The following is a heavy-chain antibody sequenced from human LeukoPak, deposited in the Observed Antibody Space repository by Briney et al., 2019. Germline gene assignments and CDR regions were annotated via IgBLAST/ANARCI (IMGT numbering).Heavy chain of an antibody. V-gene: IGHV4-30-4*01. Sequence: SETLSLTCTVSGGSISSGDYYWSWIRQPPGKGLEWIGYIYYSGSTYYNPSLKSRVTISVDTSKNQFSLKLSSVTAADTAVYYCAREEYYYDSSGLHYWGQGTLVTVSS. CDR1: GGSISSGDYY. CDR2: IYYSGST. D-gene: IGHD3-22*01. J-gene: IGHJ4*02. CDR3: AREEYYYDSSGLHY.